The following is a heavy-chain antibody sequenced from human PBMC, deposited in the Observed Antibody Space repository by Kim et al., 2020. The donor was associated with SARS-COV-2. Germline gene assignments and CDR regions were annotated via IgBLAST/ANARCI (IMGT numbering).Heavy chain of an antibody. J-gene: IGHJ4*02. Sequence: GWSLRLSCAASGFTFSSYSMNWVRQAPGKGLEWVSSISSSSSYIYYADSVKGRFTISRDNAKNSLYLQMNSLRAEDTAVYYCARGPRGYSYGYVDYWGQGTLVTVSS. D-gene: IGHD5-18*01. CDR3: ARGPRGYSYGYVDY. V-gene: IGHV3-21*01. CDR2: ISSSSSYI. CDR1: GFTFSSYS.